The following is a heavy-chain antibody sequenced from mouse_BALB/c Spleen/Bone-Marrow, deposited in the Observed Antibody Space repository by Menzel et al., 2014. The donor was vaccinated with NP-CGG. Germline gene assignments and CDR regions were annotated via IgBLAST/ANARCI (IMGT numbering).Heavy chain of an antibody. D-gene: IGHD1-1*01. CDR2: IIHKANGYTT. CDR3: ARGKPLYDGNNPYSCVDV. V-gene: IGHV7-3*02. J-gene: IGHJ1*01. Sequence: EVQLVESGGGLVQPGGSLRLSCAPSGFTFTDYYMSWVRQPPGKALEWMGFIIHKANGYTTEYSASVKGLFTISRDNSQSILYLKMNIMRDEDSATYHCARGKPLYDGNNPYSCVDVWGAGTTVTVSS. CDR1: GFTFTDYY.